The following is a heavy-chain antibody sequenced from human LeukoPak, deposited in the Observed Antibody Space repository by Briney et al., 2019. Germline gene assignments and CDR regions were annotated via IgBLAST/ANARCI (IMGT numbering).Heavy chain of an antibody. J-gene: IGHJ4*02. CDR3: ARRSKITAAAGGYFDY. CDR1: GFTFSSYG. D-gene: IGHD6-13*01. CDR2: IWYDGSNK. V-gene: IGHV3-33*01. Sequence: GGSLRLSCAASGFTFSSYGMHWVRQAPGKGLEWVAVIWYDGSNKYYADSVKGRFTISRDNSKNTLYLQMNSLRAEDTAVYYCARRSKITAAAGGYFDYWRQGTLVTVSS.